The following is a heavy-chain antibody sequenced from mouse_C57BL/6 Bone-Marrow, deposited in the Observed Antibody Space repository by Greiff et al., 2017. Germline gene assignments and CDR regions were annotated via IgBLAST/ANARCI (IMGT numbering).Heavy chain of an antibody. CDR2: IRNKANGYTT. Sequence: EVKLMESGGGLVQPGGSLSLSCAASGFTFTDYYMSWVRQPPGKALEWLGFIRNKANGYTTEYSASVKGRFTISRDTSPSILYLHMNALRAADSAAYYCARHYDGSSYPHCYARDYWGQGTSVTVSS. J-gene: IGHJ4*01. V-gene: IGHV7-3*01. D-gene: IGHD1-1*01. CDR1: GFTFTDYY. CDR3: ARHYDGSSYPHCYARDY.